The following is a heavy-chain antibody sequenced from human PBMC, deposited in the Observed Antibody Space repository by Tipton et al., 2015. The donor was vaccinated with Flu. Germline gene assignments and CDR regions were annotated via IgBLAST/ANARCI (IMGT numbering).Heavy chain of an antibody. CDR1: GDSISTTIYY. CDR3: ARDLWNDRRAYYYYGVDV. CDR2: IYYSGTT. J-gene: IGHJ6*02. Sequence: TLSLTCTVSGDSISTTIYYWGWVRQPPGKGLEWIGSIYYSGTTYYNPSLKSRVTISVDSSNNEFSLTLASLTAADTAVYYCARDLWNDRRAYYYYGVDVWGQGTTIAVSS. D-gene: IGHD1-1*01. V-gene: IGHV4-39*07.